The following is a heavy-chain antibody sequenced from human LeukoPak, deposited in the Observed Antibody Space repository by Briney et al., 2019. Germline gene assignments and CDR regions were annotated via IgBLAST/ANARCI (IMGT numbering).Heavy chain of an antibody. D-gene: IGHD6-19*01. CDR3: ARQSQWLVHFDY. CDR2: IYYSGST. Sequence: SETLSLTCTVSGGSISSSSYYWGWLRPPPGTGLEWIGSIYYSGSTYYNPSLRSRVTISVDTSKNQFSLKLSSVTAADTAVYYCARQSQWLVHFDYWGQGTLVTVSS. V-gene: IGHV4-39*01. CDR1: GGSISSSSYY. J-gene: IGHJ4*02.